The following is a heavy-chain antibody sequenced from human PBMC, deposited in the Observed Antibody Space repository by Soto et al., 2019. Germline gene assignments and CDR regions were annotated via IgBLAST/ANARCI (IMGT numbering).Heavy chain of an antibody. CDR1: GDSVSSNSAG. D-gene: IGHD1-26*01. CDR3: ARGEQYSGRIFDY. J-gene: IGHJ4*01. Sequence: QVQLQQSGPGLVKPSQTLSLTCAITGDSVSSNSAGWAWVRQSPSRGLEWLGRTYYSSKWYYEYAVSVRGRITINPDTSKNQYSLQLNSVTPEDTAVYFCARGEQYSGRIFDYWGQGTLVTVSS. V-gene: IGHV6-1*01. CDR2: TYYSSKWYY.